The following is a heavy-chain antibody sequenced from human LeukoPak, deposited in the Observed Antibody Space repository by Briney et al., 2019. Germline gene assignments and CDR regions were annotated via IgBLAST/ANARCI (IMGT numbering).Heavy chain of an antibody. CDR1: GFTFSSYS. Sequence: PGGSLRLSCAASGFTFSSYSMNWVRQALGRGLEWVSSISRSSGYIYYADSVKGRFTISRDNAKNSLYLQMNSLRAEDTAVYYCARVRRGSVYWGQGTLVTVSS. CDR3: ARVRRGSVY. J-gene: IGHJ4*02. CDR2: ISRSSGYI. V-gene: IGHV3-21*01. D-gene: IGHD5-12*01.